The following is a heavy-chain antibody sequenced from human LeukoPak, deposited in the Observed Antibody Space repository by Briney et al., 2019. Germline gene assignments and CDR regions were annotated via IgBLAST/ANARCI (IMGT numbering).Heavy chain of an antibody. CDR3: ASLRERSYYARGFDY. V-gene: IGHV4-38-2*02. J-gene: IGHJ4*02. D-gene: IGHD3-3*01. CDR2: IHYSGST. Sequence: PSETLSLTCSVSGYSISSAYYWGWIRQPPGKGLEWIATIHYSGSTYYNPSLKSRVTMSVDKSKNQFSLKLSSVTAKDTAVYYCASLRERSYYARGFDYWGQGTLVTVSS. CDR1: GYSISSAYY.